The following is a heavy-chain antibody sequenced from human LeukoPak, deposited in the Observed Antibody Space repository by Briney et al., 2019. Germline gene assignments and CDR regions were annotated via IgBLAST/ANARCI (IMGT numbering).Heavy chain of an antibody. Sequence: SETLSLTCTVSGGSISSYYWSWIRQPAGKGLEWIGRIYTSGSTNYNPSLKSRLTMSVDTSKSQFSLKLSSVTAADTAVYYCARDLMRYWFDPWGQGTLVTVSS. CDR1: GGSISSYY. CDR3: ARDLMRYWFDP. J-gene: IGHJ5*02. CDR2: IYTSGST. V-gene: IGHV4-4*07. D-gene: IGHD2-8*01.